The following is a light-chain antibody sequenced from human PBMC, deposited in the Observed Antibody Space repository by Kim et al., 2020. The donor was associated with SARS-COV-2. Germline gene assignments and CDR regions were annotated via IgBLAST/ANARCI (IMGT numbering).Light chain of an antibody. V-gene: IGLV1-44*01. CDR2: TND. CDR3: AAWDDSLDYPV. CDR1: NSNIGKNT. Sequence: QSVLTQPPSASATPGQRVTISCTGSNSNIGKNTVNWFQQFPGTAPKLVVYTNDQRPSGVPDRFSGSKSGTSASLAISGLRSEDEGDYYCAAWDDSLDYPVFGGGTQLTVL. J-gene: IGLJ3*02.